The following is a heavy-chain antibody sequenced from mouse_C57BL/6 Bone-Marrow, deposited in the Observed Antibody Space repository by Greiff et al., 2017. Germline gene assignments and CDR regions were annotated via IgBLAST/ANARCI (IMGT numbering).Heavy chain of an antibody. CDR2: IYPRSGNT. V-gene: IGHV1-81*01. J-gene: IGHJ2*01. Sequence: VKLVQSGAELARPGASVKLSCKASGYTFTSYGISWVKQRTGQGLEWIGEIYPRSGNTYYNEKFKGKATLTADKSSSTAYMELRSLTSEDSAVYFWAVWYLLDYWGQGTTLTVSS. D-gene: IGHD2-10*02. CDR1: GYTFTSYG. CDR3: AVWYLLDY.